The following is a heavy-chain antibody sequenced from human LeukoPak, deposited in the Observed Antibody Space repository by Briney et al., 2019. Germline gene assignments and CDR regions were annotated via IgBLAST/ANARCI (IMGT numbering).Heavy chain of an antibody. CDR1: GYSISSGYY. V-gene: IGHV4-38-2*01. D-gene: IGHD2-21*02. Sequence: KPSETLSLTCAVSGYSISSGYYWGWIRQPPGKGLEWIGSIHHSGNTYYKPSLKSRVTISVDTSKNQFSLKLSSVTAADTAVYYCARSIYCGSDSCNRFYFDYWGQGTLVTVSS. J-gene: IGHJ4*02. CDR3: ARSIYCGSDSCNRFYFDY. CDR2: IHHSGNT.